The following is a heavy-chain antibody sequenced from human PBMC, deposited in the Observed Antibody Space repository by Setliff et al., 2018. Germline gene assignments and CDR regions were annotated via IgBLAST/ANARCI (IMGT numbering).Heavy chain of an antibody. J-gene: IGHJ6*03. V-gene: IGHV1-46*01. CDR3: AREKVVVVSATSYHYYMDV. CDR1: GYTLTNYY. CDR2: INPSGGLT. D-gene: IGHD2-15*01. Sequence: ASVKVSCKASGYTLTNYYMHWVRQAPGQGLEWMGIINPSGGLTRYAQKFQGRVTMTRDTSTSTVYMEVSSLRSEDTAVYYCAREKVVVVSATSYHYYMDVWGKGTTVTVSS.